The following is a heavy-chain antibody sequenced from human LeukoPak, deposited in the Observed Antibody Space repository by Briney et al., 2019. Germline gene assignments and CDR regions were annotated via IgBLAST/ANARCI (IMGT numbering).Heavy chain of an antibody. D-gene: IGHD6-13*01. V-gene: IGHV3-33*06. J-gene: IGHJ4*02. Sequence: GGSLRLSCAASGFIFSNYGTHWVRQAPGKGLDWVAVIWYDGSYKYYADSVKGRFTISRDNSKNTLYLQLNSLRAEDTAVYYCAKVVQYTASTGTGLDYWGQGTLVTVSS. CDR1: GFIFSNYG. CDR2: IWYDGSYK. CDR3: AKVVQYTASTGTGLDY.